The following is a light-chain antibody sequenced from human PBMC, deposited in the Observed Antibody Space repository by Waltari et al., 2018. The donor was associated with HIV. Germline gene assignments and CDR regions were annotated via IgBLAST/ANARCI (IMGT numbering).Light chain of an antibody. V-gene: IGKV3-20*01. CDR2: GAS. CDR3: QQFGSSPQGSRVT. CDR1: QSVSSSY. J-gene: IGKJ2*01. Sequence: EIVLTQSPGTLSLSPGDSATLSCSASQSVSSSYLAWYQQKPGQAPRLLIYGASSRATGIPDRFSGSGSGTDFTLTISRLEPEDFAVYYCQQFGSSPQGSRVTFGQGTKLEIK.